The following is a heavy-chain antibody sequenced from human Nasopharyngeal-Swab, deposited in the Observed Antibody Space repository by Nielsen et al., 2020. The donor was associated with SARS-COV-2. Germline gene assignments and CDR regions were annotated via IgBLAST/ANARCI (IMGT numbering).Heavy chain of an antibody. D-gene: IGHD2-2*01. CDR2: IIPIFGTA. Sequence: SVKVSCKASGGTFSSYAISWVRQAPGQGLEWMGGIIPIFGTANYAQKFQGRVTITADESTSTAYMELSSLRSEDTAVYYCARDFYTRVPAAFAYYYYYGLDVWGQGTTVTVSS. CDR1: GGTFSSYA. J-gene: IGHJ6*02. V-gene: IGHV1-69*13. CDR3: ARDFYTRVPAAFAYYYYYGLDV.